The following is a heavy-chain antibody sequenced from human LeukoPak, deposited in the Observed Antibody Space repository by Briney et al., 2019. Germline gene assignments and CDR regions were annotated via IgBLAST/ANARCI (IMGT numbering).Heavy chain of an antibody. Sequence: PGGSLRLSCVASGFNFRDYYMGWIRQAPGKGLEWVSYSSSSGSTIYYAASVKGRFTISRDNAKNSLYLQMNSLRTEDTAVYSCARYYYDSSGYYYFDYWGRGTLVTVSS. CDR2: SSSSGSTI. V-gene: IGHV3-11*01. J-gene: IGHJ4*02. CDR3: ARYYYDSSGYYYFDY. CDR1: GFNFRDYY. D-gene: IGHD3-22*01.